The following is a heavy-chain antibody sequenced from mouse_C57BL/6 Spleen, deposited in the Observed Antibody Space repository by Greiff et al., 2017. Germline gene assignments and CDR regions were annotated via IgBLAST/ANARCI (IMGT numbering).Heavy chain of an antibody. CDR3: ARTTVVGGY. Sequence: QVQLQQSGAELARPGASVKLSCKASGYTFTSYGISWVKQRTGQGLEWIGEIYPRSGNTYYNEKFKGKATLTADKSSSTAYMELRSLTSEDSAVYFCARTTVVGGYWGQGTTLTVSS. J-gene: IGHJ2*01. CDR2: IYPRSGNT. CDR1: GYTFTSYG. D-gene: IGHD1-1*01. V-gene: IGHV1-81*01.